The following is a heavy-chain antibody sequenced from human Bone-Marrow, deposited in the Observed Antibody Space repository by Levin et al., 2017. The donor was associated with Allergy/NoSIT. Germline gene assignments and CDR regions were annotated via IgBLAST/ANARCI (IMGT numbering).Heavy chain of an antibody. CDR3: ARDHEDYYETSGYLAFDM. V-gene: IGHV1-69*06. Sequence: SVKVSCKASGGTFSNFGVNWVRQAPGEGLEWVAGIHPKLGTTNYAQKFQGRASITADTSTSTVYMRLSSLRSDDTAVYYCARDHEDYYETSGYLAFDMWGQGTMVTVSS. CDR2: IHPKLGTT. J-gene: IGHJ3*02. CDR1: GGTFSNFG. D-gene: IGHD3-22*01.